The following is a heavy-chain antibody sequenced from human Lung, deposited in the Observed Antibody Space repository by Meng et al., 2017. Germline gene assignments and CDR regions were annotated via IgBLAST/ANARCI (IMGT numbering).Heavy chain of an antibody. J-gene: IGHJ4*02. CDR3: ASWIYSCGWQ. CDR2: IYHGGDT. Sequence: EAGPGLVEPSGTLSLSCVVSGGSISRIHWWSWVGQPPGKGLEWIGEIYHGGDTNYNPSLKSRVTIAIDRSKNQFSLKLSSVTAADTAVYYCASWIYSCGWQWGQGTLVTVSS. CDR1: GGSISRIHW. V-gene: IGHV4/OR15-8*02. D-gene: IGHD6-19*01.